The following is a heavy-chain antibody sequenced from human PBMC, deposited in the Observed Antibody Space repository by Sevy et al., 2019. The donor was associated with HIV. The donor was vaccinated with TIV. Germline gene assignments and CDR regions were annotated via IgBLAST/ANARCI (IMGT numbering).Heavy chain of an antibody. V-gene: IGHV3-21*01. J-gene: IGHJ4*02. CDR1: GFTFRSYS. Sequence: GGYLRLSCAASGFTFRSYSMNWVRQAPGKGLEWLSSISDDSRYIYYSDSVKGRFTISRANAKSSLYLQMNSLRVEDTAIYYCARDFRIFGVVSGIDYWGQGNLVTVSS. CDR3: ARDFRIFGVVSGIDY. D-gene: IGHD3-3*01. CDR2: ISDDSRYI.